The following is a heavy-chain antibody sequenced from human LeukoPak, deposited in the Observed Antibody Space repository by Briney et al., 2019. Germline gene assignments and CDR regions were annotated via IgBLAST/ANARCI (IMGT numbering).Heavy chain of an antibody. CDR2: INTYNGNT. V-gene: IGHV1-18*04. CDR1: GYTFTGYY. CDR3: ARDPSLIVGASISFFDY. D-gene: IGHD1-26*01. Sequence: ASVKVSCKASGYTFTGYYMHWVRQAPGQGLEWMGWINTYNGNTKYAQKFQGRVTMTTDTSTSTAYMDLRSLRSDDTAVYYCARDPSLIVGASISFFDYWGQGTLVTVSS. J-gene: IGHJ4*02.